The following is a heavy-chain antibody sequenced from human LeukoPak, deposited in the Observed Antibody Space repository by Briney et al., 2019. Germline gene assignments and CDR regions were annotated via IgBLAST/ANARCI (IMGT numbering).Heavy chain of an antibody. CDR1: GFTFTNYH. CDR2: IRGTGDSP. J-gene: IGHJ4*02. Sequence: ASVKVSCKASGFTFTNYHMHWVRQAPGQGLEWVALIRGTGDSPDYAQKFQDRVTVTCDTSTSTTFLELRSLKLDDTAVYYCARAPAGTLDFWGQGTLVTVSS. V-gene: IGHV1-46*01. D-gene: IGHD6-13*01. CDR3: ARAPAGTLDF.